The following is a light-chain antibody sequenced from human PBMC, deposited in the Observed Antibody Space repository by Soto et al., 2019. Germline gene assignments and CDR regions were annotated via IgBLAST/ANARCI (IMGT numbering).Light chain of an antibody. CDR2: GNS. V-gene: IGLV1-40*01. Sequence: QSVLTQPPSVSGAPGPRVTIPCTGSSSNIGAGYDVHWYQQLPGTAPKLLIYGNSNRPSGVPDRFSGSKSGTSASLAITGLQAEDEADYYCQSYDSSLSGYVFGTGTKLTVL. CDR1: SSNIGAGYD. J-gene: IGLJ1*01. CDR3: QSYDSSLSGYV.